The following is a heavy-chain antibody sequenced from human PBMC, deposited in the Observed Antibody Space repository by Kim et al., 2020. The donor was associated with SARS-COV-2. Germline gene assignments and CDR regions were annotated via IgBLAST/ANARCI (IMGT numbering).Heavy chain of an antibody. CDR1: GFTVSSNY. CDR3: ARGRCYVDY. J-gene: IGHJ4*01. V-gene: IGHV3-53*01. CDR2: IYSRGST. Sequence: GGSLRLSCAASGFTVSSNYMSWVRQAPGKGLEWVSVIYSRGSTYYADSVTGRFTICRDNSKNTLYIQMNSLSAADTAVYYIARGRCYVDYWGHGTLVTVSS.